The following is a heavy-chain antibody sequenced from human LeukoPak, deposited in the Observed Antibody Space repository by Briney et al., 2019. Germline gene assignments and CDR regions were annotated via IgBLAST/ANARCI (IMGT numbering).Heavy chain of an antibody. CDR1: GYTFTSYG. V-gene: IGHV1-18*01. D-gene: IGHD6-13*01. J-gene: IGHJ3*02. CDR3: ARPSSSWYWVEVAFDI. Sequence: ASVKVSCKASGYTFTSYGISWVRQAPGQGLEWMGWISAYNGNTNYAQKLQGRVTMTTDTSTSTAYMELRSLRSDDTAVYYCARPSSSWYWVEVAFDIWGQGTMVTVSS. CDR2: ISAYNGNT.